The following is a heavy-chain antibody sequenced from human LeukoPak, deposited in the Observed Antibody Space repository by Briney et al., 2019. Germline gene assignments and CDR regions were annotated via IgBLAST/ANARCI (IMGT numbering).Heavy chain of an antibody. D-gene: IGHD2-15*01. J-gene: IGHJ3*02. CDR3: ARLVGYCSGGSCARGAFDI. Sequence: PSETLSLTCTVSGGSMSSYFWTWIRQPAGKGLEWIGRIYTSGSTNYNPSLKSRVTISVDTSKNQFSLKLSSVTAADTAVYYCARLVGYCSGGSCARGAFDIWGQGTMVTVSS. V-gene: IGHV4-4*07. CDR1: GGSMSSYF. CDR2: IYTSGST.